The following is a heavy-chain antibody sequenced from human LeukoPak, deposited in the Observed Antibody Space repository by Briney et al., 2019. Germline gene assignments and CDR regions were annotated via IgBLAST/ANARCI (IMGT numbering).Heavy chain of an antibody. J-gene: IGHJ5*02. D-gene: IGHD6-6*01. CDR2: SAYKGNT. Sequence: SAYKGNTNYAQKLQGRVTMTTDTSTSTAYMELRSLRSDDTAVYYCARDPTTDSSSHNWFDPWGQGTLVTVSS. CDR3: ARDPTTDSSSHNWFDP. V-gene: IGHV1-18*01.